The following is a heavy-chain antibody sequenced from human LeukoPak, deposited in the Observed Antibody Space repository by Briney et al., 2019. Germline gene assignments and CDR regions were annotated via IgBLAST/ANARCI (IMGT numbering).Heavy chain of an antibody. V-gene: IGHV3-21*01. D-gene: IGHD2-2*01. CDR1: GYTFDDYA. Sequence: GSSLSLFCAASGYTFDDYAMHWVRRARGKGLEWVSSISSSSSYIYYAHSVKGRFTISRDNTKNSLYLQMNSLRAEDTAVYYCATSIVVVPAAAFDIWGQGTMVTVSS. J-gene: IGHJ3*02. CDR3: ATSIVVVPAAAFDI. CDR2: ISSSSSYI.